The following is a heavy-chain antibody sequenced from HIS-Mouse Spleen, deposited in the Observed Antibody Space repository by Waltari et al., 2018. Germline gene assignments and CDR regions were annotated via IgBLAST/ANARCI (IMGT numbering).Heavy chain of an antibody. V-gene: IGHV3-7*01. D-gene: IGHD3-10*01. CDR2: IKQDGSGK. J-gene: IGHJ3*02. CDR1: GFTFSSYW. CDR3: ARRTMVRGVDDAFDI. Sequence: EVQLVESGGGLVQPGGSLRLSCAASGFTFSSYWMSWVRRARGKGLEWVANIKQDGSGKDYVDSVKGRFTISRDNAKNSLYLQMNSLRAEDTAVYYCARRTMVRGVDDAFDIWGQGTMVTVSS.